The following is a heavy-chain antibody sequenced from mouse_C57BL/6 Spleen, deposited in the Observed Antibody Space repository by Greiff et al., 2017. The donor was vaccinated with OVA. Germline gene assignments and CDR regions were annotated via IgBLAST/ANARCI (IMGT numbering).Heavy chain of an antibody. CDR1: GYAFSSYW. CDR3: AGSGYSNDYFDY. V-gene: IGHV1-80*01. CDR2: IYPGDGDT. D-gene: IGHD2-5*01. Sequence: VQLQQSGAELVKPGASVKISCNASGYAFSSYWMNWVKQRPGKGLEWIGQIYPGDGDTNYNGKFKGKATLTADKSSSTAYMQLSSLTSEDSAVYFCAGSGYSNDYFDYWGQGTTLTVSS. J-gene: IGHJ2*01.